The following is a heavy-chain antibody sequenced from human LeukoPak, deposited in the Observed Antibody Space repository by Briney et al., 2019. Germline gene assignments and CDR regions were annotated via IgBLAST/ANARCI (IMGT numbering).Heavy chain of an antibody. CDR2: ITGSGGTT. J-gene: IGHJ4*02. V-gene: IGHV3-23*01. Sequence: PGGSLRLSCAASGFTFNSYAMSWVRQAPGKGLEWVSAITGSGGTTKYADSVKGWFTISRDNSKNTLHLQMNSVRAEDTAVYYCAKDVDYEFWSGSTGHFDYWGQGNLVTVSS. CDR1: GFTFNSYA. D-gene: IGHD3-3*01. CDR3: AKDVDYEFWSGSTGHFDY.